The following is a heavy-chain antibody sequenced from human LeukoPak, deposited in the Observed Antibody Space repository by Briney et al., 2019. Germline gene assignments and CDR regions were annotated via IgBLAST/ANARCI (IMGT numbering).Heavy chain of an antibody. J-gene: IGHJ4*02. CDR1: GGSISSGSYY. CDR2: IYSSEST. CDR3: ARATVVTGFDY. D-gene: IGHD4-23*01. Sequence: PSQTLSLTCTVSGGSISSGSYYWSWIRQPAGKGLEWIGRIYSSESTNYNPSLKSRVIISVDTSKNQFSLKLSSVTAADTAVYYCARATVVTGFDYWGQGTLVTVSS. V-gene: IGHV4-61*02.